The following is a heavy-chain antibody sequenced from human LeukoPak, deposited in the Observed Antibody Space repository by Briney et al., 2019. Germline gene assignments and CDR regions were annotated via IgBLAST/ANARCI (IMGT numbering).Heavy chain of an antibody. CDR3: ARVYSSGWYRVDY. D-gene: IGHD6-19*01. CDR2: IYDSGST. J-gene: IGHJ4*02. Sequence: SETLSLTCTVSGGSIRSSYYYWGWIRQPPGKGLEWIGSIYDSGSTNYNPSLKSRVTISVDTSKNQFSLKLSSVTAADTAVYYCARVYSSGWYRVDYWGQGTLVTVSS. CDR1: GGSIRSSYYY. V-gene: IGHV4-39*07.